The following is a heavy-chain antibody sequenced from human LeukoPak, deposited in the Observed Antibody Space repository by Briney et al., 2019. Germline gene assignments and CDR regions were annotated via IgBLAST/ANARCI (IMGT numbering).Heavy chain of an antibody. V-gene: IGHV4-39*01. CDR3: ARHSAKGYILTAYGGSDY. CDR2: INYSGST. D-gene: IGHD3-9*01. CDR1: GGSISSRSYY. Sequence: SETLSLTCTVSGGSISSRSYYWGWIRQPPGKGLEWIGSINYSGSTYYNPSLKSRLTILVDTSENQFSLKLSSVTAADTAVYYCARHSAKGYILTAYGGSDYWGQGTLVTVSS. J-gene: IGHJ4*02.